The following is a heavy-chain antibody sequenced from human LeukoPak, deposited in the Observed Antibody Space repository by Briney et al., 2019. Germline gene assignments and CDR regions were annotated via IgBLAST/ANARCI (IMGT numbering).Heavy chain of an antibody. D-gene: IGHD6-19*01. V-gene: IGHV3-21*01. Sequence: GGSLRLSCAASGFTFSSYWMHWVRQAPGKGLEWVSSISSSSSYIYYADSVKGRFTISRDNAKNSLYLQMNSLRAEDTAVYYCARDWTVAGLPFDYWGQGTLVTVSS. J-gene: IGHJ4*02. CDR2: ISSSSSYI. CDR1: GFTFSSYW. CDR3: ARDWTVAGLPFDY.